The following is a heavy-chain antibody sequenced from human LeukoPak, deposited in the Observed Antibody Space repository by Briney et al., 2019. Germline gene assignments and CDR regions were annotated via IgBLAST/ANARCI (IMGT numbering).Heavy chain of an antibody. Sequence: ASVKVSCKASGYTFTSYGINWVRQATGQGLEWMGWMNPNSGNTGYAQKFQGRVTMTRNTSISTAYMELSSLRSEDTAVYYCARDPLYYDFWSGYHTWFDPWGQGTLVTVSS. CDR3: ARDPLYYDFWSGYHTWFDP. V-gene: IGHV1-8*02. CDR1: GYTFTSYG. D-gene: IGHD3-3*01. J-gene: IGHJ5*02. CDR2: MNPNSGNT.